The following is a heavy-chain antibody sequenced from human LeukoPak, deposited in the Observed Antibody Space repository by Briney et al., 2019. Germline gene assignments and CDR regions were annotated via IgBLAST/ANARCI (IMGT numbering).Heavy chain of an antibody. V-gene: IGHV1-18*01. CDR1: GYTFTSYG. J-gene: IGHJ4*02. Sequence: GASVKVSCKASGYTFTSYGISWVRQAPGQGLEWMGWISAYNGSTNYAQKLQGRVTMTTDTSTSTAYMELRSLRSDDTAVYYCARVRDTYSNSSWTPEYWGQGTLVTVSS. CDR3: ARVRDTYSNSSWTPEY. CDR2: ISAYNGST. D-gene: IGHD6-6*01.